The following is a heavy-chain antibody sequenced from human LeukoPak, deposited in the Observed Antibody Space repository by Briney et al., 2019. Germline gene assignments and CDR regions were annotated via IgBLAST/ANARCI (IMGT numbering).Heavy chain of an antibody. V-gene: IGHV4-61*01. D-gene: IGHD5-12*01. CDR3: ARERGYSGYDSFYYFDY. Sequence: PSETLSLTCAVSGYSISSGYYWGWIRQPPGKGLEWIGYIYYSGSTNYNPSLKSRVTISVDTSKNQFSLKLSSVTAADTAVYYCARERGYSGYDSFYYFDYWGQGTLVTVSS. CDR1: GYSISSGYY. J-gene: IGHJ4*02. CDR2: IYYSGST.